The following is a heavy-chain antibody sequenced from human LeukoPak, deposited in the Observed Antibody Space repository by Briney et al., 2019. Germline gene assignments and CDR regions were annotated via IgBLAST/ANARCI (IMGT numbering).Heavy chain of an antibody. CDR2: ISYDGSNK. J-gene: IGHJ4*02. Sequence: GRSLRLSCAASGFTFNTYGMHWVRQAPGKGLEWVAVISYDGSNKYYADSVKGRFTISRDNSKNTLYLQMNSLRAEDTAVYYCARDLCTSCYASLYYFDYWGQGTLVTVSS. D-gene: IGHD2-2*01. V-gene: IGHV3-30*19. CDR1: GFTFNTYG. CDR3: ARDLCTSCYASLYYFDY.